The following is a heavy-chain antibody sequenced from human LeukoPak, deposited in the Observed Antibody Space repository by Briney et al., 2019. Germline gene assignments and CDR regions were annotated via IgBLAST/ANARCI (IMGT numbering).Heavy chain of an antibody. J-gene: IGHJ4*02. D-gene: IGHD3-10*01. CDR1: GFTFSNYW. Sequence: PGGSLRLSCAASGFTFSNYWMSWVRQAPGEGLEWVANIKEDGSEKYYVDSVKGRFTISRDNAKNSLYPQMNSLRAEDTAVYYRARTIRGYWGQGTLVTVSS. V-gene: IGHV3-7*01. CDR3: ARTIRGY. CDR2: IKEDGSEK.